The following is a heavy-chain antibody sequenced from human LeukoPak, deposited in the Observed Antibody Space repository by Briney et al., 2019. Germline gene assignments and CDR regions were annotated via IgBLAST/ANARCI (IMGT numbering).Heavy chain of an antibody. Sequence: GGSLRLSCAASGFTFSSYAMSWVRQAPGKGLEWVSAISGSGGSTYYADSVKGRITISRDNSKNTLYLQMNSLRVEDTAVYNCAKALHYGGDSMFDYWGQGTLVTVSS. CDR3: AKALHYGGDSMFDY. CDR2: ISGSGGST. CDR1: GFTFSSYA. V-gene: IGHV3-23*01. J-gene: IGHJ4*02. D-gene: IGHD4-23*01.